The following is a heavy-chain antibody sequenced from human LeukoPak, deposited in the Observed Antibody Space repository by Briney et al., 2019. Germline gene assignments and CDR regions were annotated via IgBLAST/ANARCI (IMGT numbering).Heavy chain of an antibody. CDR3: AKDRGSSGWWYFDY. Sequence: GGSLRLSCAASGFTFDDYAMHWVRQAPGKGLEWLSGISWNSGSIGYADSVKGRFTISRDNAKNSLYLQMNSLRAEDTALYYCAKDRGSSGWWYFDYWGQGTLVTVSS. D-gene: IGHD6-19*01. J-gene: IGHJ4*02. CDR1: GFTFDDYA. V-gene: IGHV3-9*01. CDR2: ISWNSGSI.